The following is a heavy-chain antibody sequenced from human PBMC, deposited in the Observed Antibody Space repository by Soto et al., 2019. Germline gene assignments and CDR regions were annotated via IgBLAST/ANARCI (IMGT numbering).Heavy chain of an antibody. CDR2: IYTSVST. Sequence: SETLSLTCTVSGGSISSYYWSWIRQPAGKGLEWIGRIYTSVSTNYNPSLKSRVTMSVDTSKNQFSLKLSSVTAADTAVYYCARDLYSRGWIQPFDYWGQGTMVTVSS. D-gene: IGHD6-19*01. J-gene: IGHJ4*02. CDR1: GGSISSYY. CDR3: ARDLYSRGWIQPFDY. V-gene: IGHV4-4*07.